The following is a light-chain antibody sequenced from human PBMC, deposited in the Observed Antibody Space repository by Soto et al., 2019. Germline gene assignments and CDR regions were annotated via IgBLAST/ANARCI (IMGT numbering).Light chain of an antibody. V-gene: IGKV3-20*01. J-gene: IGKJ1*01. CDR2: GAS. CDR3: QQYGSSSWT. Sequence: IVMTQSPATLPVSPWERATLSCRASQSVGASYLAWYQQKPGQAPRLLINGASSRATGIPDRFSGSGSGTDFTLTISRLEPEDFAVYYCQQYGSSSWTFGQGTKVDIK. CDR1: QSVGASY.